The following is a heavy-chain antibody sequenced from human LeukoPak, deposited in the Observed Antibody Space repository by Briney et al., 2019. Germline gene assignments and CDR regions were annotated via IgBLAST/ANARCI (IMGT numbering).Heavy chain of an antibody. CDR3: ARGVMAGSEYNAFDI. Sequence: SVKLSCKASGGTFSSYAISWVRQAPGQGLEWMGGIIPIFGTANYAQTFQGRVTITADESTNTAYMELSSLISEDTAVYYCARGVMAGSEYNAFDIWGQGTMVTVSS. J-gene: IGHJ3*02. CDR1: GGTFSSYA. V-gene: IGHV1-69*13. D-gene: IGHD6-6*01. CDR2: IIPIFGTA.